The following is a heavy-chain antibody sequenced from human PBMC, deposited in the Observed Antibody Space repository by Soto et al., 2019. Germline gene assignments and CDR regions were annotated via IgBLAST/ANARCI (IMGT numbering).Heavy chain of an antibody. CDR1: GGSISSYY. V-gene: IGHV4-59*01. J-gene: IGHJ4*02. CDR3: ARASGYDLLGGFDY. Sequence: PSETLSLTCTVSGGSISSYYWSWIRQPPGKGLEWIGYIYYSGSTNYNPSLKSRVTISVDTSKNQFSLKLSSVTAADTAVYYCARASGYDLLGGFDYWGQGTLVTVSS. CDR2: IYYSGST. D-gene: IGHD5-12*01.